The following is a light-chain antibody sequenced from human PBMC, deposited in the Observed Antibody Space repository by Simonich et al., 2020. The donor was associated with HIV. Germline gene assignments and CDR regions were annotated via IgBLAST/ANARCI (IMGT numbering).Light chain of an antibody. CDR2: WAS. V-gene: IGKV4-1*01. J-gene: IGKJ2*01. CDR1: QSVLYSSNNKNY. Sequence: DIVMTQSPDSLAVSLGERATINCKSSQSVLYSSNNKNYLAWYQQKPGHPPKLLIYWASTRESGVPDRLSGSGSGTDFTLTISSLQAEDVAVYFCQQCHTHPHTFGQGTKLEIK. CDR3: QQCHTHPHT.